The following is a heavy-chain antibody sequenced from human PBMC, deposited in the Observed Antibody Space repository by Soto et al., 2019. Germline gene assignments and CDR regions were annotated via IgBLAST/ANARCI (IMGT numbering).Heavy chain of an antibody. J-gene: IGHJ2*01. CDR1: GGSFSGYY. Sequence: PSETLSLTCAVYGGSFSGYYWSWIRQPPGKGLEWIGEINHSGSTNYNPSLKSRVTISVDTSKNQFSLKLSSVTAADTAVYYCARGLGLRGNNWYFDLWGRGTLVTVSS. D-gene: IGHD5-12*01. CDR3: ARGLGLRGNNWYFDL. V-gene: IGHV4-34*01. CDR2: INHSGST.